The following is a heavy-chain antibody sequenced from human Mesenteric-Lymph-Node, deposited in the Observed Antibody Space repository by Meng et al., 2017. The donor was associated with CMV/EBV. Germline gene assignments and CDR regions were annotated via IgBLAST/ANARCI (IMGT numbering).Heavy chain of an antibody. V-gene: IGHV1-69*10. J-gene: IGHJ6*02. CDR1: GGTYG. Sequence: VKVSCKASGGTYGLSWVRQAPGQGLEWMGGIIPILGIGNYAQKFQGRVTITADKSTSTVYMELSSLRSEDTAVYYCARSLHRTTTPGGYYGMDVWGQGTTVTVSS. D-gene: IGHD3-16*01. CDR3: ARSLHRTTTPGGYYGMDV. CDR2: IIPILGIG.